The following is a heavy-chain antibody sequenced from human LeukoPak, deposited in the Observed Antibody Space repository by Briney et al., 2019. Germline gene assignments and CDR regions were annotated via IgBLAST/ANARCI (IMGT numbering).Heavy chain of an antibody. J-gene: IGHJ4*02. CDR1: GYTFTSYD. D-gene: IGHD4-23*01. CDR3: ARVNIGNSMDFDY. V-gene: IGHV1-8*01. Sequence: GASVKVSCKASGYTFTSYDINWVRQATGQGLEWMGWMNPNSGNTGYAQKFQGRVTMTRNTSMSTAYMDLSSLRSEDTAVYYCARVNIGNSMDFDYWGQGTLVTVSS. CDR2: MNPNSGNT.